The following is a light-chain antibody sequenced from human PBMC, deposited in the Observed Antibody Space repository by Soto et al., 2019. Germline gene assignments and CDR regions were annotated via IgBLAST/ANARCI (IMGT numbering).Light chain of an antibody. Sequence: EIVMTQSPATLSVSPGERATLSCRASQSVSSNLAWYQQKPGQAPRLLIYGASTRATGIPARFSGSGSGTEFTLTISSLQSEDFAVYYCQQRSSWPRTFGQGTSLEIK. J-gene: IGKJ2*01. V-gene: IGKV3-15*01. CDR3: QQRSSWPRT. CDR1: QSVSSN. CDR2: GAS.